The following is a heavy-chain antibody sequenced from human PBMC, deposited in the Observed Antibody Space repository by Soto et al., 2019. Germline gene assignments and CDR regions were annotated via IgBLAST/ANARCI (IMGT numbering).Heavy chain of an antibody. V-gene: IGHV2-5*02. Sequence: QITLKESGPTLVKPTQTLTLTCTFSGFSLSTSGVGVGWIRQPPGKALEWLALIYWDDDKRYSPSLKSRLTITTDPXXNXVAXITTNMDPVDTATYPCAHSWYCSGGSCYYATWFDPWAQGTLVAVSS. CDR1: GFSLSTSGVG. J-gene: IGHJ5*02. D-gene: IGHD2-15*01. CDR2: IYWDDDK. CDR3: AHSWYCSGGSCYYATWFDP.